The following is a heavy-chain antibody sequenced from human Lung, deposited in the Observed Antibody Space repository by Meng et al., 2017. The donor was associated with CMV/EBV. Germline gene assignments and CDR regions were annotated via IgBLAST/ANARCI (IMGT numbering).Heavy chain of an antibody. CDR1: GGSISSSNW. Sequence: QVQPQESGPGPVQPSGTLSLTCAVSGGSISSSNWWSWVRQPTWKGLEWIGEIYHSGSTKYNPSLKSRVTISVDKSKNPFSLNLSSVTAADTAVYYCARVGQWLPIDYWGQGTLVTVSS. CDR3: ARVGQWLPIDY. J-gene: IGHJ4*02. CDR2: IYHSGST. D-gene: IGHD6-19*01. V-gene: IGHV4-4*02.